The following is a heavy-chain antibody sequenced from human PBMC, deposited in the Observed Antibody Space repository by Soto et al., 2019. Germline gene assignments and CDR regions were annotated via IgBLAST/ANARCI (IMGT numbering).Heavy chain of an antibody. V-gene: IGHV4-59*08. J-gene: IGHJ4*02. CDR3: ARHYGRYSSAWFFDY. D-gene: IGHD6-13*01. Sequence: SETLSLTCTVSGGSISSYYWSWIRQPPWKGLEWIGYMYYSGSTNYNPSLKSRVTISVDASKNQFSLKLSSVTAADTAVYHCARHYGRYSSAWFFDYWGQGTLVTVSS. CDR2: MYYSGST. CDR1: GGSISSYY.